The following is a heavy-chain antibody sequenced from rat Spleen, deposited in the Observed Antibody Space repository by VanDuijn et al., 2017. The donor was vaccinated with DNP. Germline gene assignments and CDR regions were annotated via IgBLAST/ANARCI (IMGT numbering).Heavy chain of an antibody. D-gene: IGHD1-11*01. CDR1: GFTFSNYY. CDR2: ISTSGSRT. Sequence: EVQLVESGGGLVQPGRSLKLSCAASGFTFSNYYMAWVRQAPKKGLEWVATISTSGSRTYYPDSVKGRFTISRDNAKSSRYLQMNSLKSEDTATYYWATQHPVSGYAMDAWGQGTSVTVSS. CDR3: ATQHPVSGYAMDA. V-gene: IGHV5-25*01. J-gene: IGHJ4*01.